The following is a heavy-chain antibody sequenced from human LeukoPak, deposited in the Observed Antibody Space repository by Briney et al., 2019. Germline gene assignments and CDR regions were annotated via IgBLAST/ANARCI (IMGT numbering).Heavy chain of an antibody. CDR2: INPNSGDT. J-gene: IGHJ4*02. Sequence: ASVKLSCKASGYTFTTSYIHWVRQAPGQGLEWMGCINPNSGDTIYAQRFKGRLAVTRDTSITTAYMDLSGLRSDDTAVYYCARDGPLEYCSATSCPPLNWGRGSLVTVSS. CDR3: ARDGPLEYCSATSCPPLN. CDR1: GYTFTTSY. D-gene: IGHD2-2*01. V-gene: IGHV1-2*02.